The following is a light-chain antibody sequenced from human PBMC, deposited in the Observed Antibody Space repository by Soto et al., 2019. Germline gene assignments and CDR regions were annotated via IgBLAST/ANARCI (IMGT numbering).Light chain of an antibody. CDR2: GAS. CDR1: QSVSSSY. Sequence: EIVLTQSPGTLSLSPGERATLSCRASQSVSSSYLAWYQQKPGQAPRLLIYGASSRATGIPERFSGSGSGTAFTLTISRLEPEDFAVYYCQQYGSSPQTFGQGTKVEIK. V-gene: IGKV3-20*01. CDR3: QQYGSSPQT. J-gene: IGKJ1*01.